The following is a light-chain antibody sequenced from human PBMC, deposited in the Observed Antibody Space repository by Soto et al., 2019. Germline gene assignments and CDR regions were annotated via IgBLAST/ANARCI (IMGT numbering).Light chain of an antibody. CDR2: GTS. Sequence: EIVLTQSPGTLSLSPGERATLSCRGSQSISGNYLHWYQQKPGQAPRLLIFGTSSRATGIPDRFIGGGSGTVFTLTISRLEPEDFAVYYCQQCGTLPGTFGQGTKVDSK. CDR3: QQCGTLPGT. J-gene: IGKJ1*01. V-gene: IGKV3-20*01. CDR1: QSISGNY.